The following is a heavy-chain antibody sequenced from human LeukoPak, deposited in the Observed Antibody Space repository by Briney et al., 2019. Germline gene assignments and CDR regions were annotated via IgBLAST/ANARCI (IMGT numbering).Heavy chain of an antibody. V-gene: IGHV4-59*01. CDR2: IYYSGST. Sequence: SETLSLTCTVSGGSISSYYWSWIRQPPGKGLEWIGYIYYSGSTNYNPSLKSRVTISVDTSKNQFSLKLSSVTAADTAVYYCARAYYYDSSGYYRADASDIWGQGTMVTVSS. D-gene: IGHD3-22*01. J-gene: IGHJ3*02. CDR3: ARAYYYDSSGYYRADASDI. CDR1: GGSISSYY.